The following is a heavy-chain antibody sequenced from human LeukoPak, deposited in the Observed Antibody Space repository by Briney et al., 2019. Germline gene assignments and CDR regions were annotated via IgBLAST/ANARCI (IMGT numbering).Heavy chain of an antibody. CDR3: AREVNGIAAAGKTREFDP. V-gene: IGHV3-66*01. Sequence: SGGSLRLSCAASGFTVSSNYMSWVRQAPGKWLEWVAVIYSGGSTYYADSVKGRFTISRDNSKNTLYRQMNSLRAEDTAVYYCAREVNGIAAAGKTREFDPWGQGTLVTVSS. CDR1: GFTVSSNY. J-gene: IGHJ5*02. D-gene: IGHD6-13*01. CDR2: IYSGGST.